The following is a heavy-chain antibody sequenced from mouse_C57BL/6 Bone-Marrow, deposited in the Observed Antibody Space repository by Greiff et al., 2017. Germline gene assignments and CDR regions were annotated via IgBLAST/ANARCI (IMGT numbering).Heavy chain of an antibody. CDR3: ARGGTVVATGYFDY. J-gene: IGHJ2*01. CDR1: GFSLTSYA. Sequence: VKLVESGPGLVAPSQSLSITCTVSGFSLTSYAISWVRQPPGKGLEWLGVIWTGGGTNYNSALKSRLSISKDNSKSQVFLKMNSLQTDDTARYYCARGGTVVATGYFDYCGQGTTLTVSS. D-gene: IGHD1-1*01. CDR2: IWTGGGT. V-gene: IGHV2-9-1*01.